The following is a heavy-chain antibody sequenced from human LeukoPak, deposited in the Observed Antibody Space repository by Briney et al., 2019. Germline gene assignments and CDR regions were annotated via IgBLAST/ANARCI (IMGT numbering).Heavy chain of an antibody. CDR1: GGSISSYY. V-gene: IGHV4-34*01. CDR2: VNHSGST. J-gene: IGHJ6*03. D-gene: IGHD3-10*01. CDR3: ARRQLIRGRDYYYMDV. Sequence: PSETLSLTCTVSGGSISSYYWSWIRQPPGKGLEWIGEVNHSGSTNYSPSLKSRVSISVDSSKKQFSLKLNSVTAADTAVYYCARRQLIRGRDYYYMDVWGNGTTVTVSS.